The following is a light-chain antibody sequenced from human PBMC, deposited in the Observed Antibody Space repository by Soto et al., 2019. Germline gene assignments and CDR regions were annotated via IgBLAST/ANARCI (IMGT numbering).Light chain of an antibody. V-gene: IGKV1-5*01. CDR1: QDVGRW. Sequence: DIQMTQSPSSLSASVGDTVTITCRSSQDVGRWLSWYQQKPGKAPNLLIYDASSLESGVQSRFSGSGSGTQFTLTISSLQPDDFATYYCQHYNSYSSFGQGTKVDIK. CDR3: QHYNSYSS. CDR2: DAS. J-gene: IGKJ1*01.